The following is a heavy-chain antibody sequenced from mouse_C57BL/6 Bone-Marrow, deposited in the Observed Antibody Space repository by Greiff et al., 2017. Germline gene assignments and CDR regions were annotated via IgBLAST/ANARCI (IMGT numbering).Heavy chain of an antibody. Sequence: DVKLQESGPELVKPGASVKISCKASGYSFTGYYMNWVKQSPEKSLEWIGEINPSTGGTTYNQKFKAKATLTVDKSSSTAYMQLKSLTSDDSAVYYCTRSQYYYAMDYWGQGTSVTVSS. D-gene: IGHD6-1*01. CDR1: GYSFTGYY. J-gene: IGHJ4*01. CDR2: INPSTGGT. V-gene: IGHV1-42*01. CDR3: TRSQYYYAMDY.